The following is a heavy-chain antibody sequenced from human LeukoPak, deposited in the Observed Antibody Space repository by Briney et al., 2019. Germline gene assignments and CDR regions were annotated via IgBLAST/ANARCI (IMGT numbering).Heavy chain of an antibody. Sequence: GGSLRLSCAASGFTFSSYAMHWVRQAPGKGLEWVAVISYDGSNKYYADSVKGRFTLSRDNSKNTLYLQRNRLRAEDTAVYYCARPPPIISGSYVGGVDYRGEGALVTVSP. CDR1: GFTFSSYA. CDR2: ISYDGSNK. J-gene: IGHJ4*02. CDR3: ARPPPIISGSYVGGVDY. D-gene: IGHD1-26*01. V-gene: IGHV3-30-3*01.